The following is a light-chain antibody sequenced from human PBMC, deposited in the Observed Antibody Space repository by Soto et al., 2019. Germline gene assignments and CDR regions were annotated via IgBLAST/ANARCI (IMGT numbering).Light chain of an antibody. CDR1: SSDVGGYNY. CDR2: EVS. J-gene: IGLJ2*01. Sequence: QSALTQPASVSGSPGQSVTISCTGTSSDVGGYNYVSWYQHYSGKAPKLIIYEVSNRPSGVSNRFSGSKSGNTASLTISGLQAEDETDYYCSSYTRTNTVIFGGGTKLTVL. CDR3: SSYTRTNTVI. V-gene: IGLV2-14*01.